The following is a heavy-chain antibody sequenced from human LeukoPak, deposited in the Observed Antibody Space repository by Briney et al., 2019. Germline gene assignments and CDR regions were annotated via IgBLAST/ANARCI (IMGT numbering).Heavy chain of an antibody. D-gene: IGHD3-9*01. Sequence: HPGGSLRLSCAASGFTFSSYAMSWVRQAPGKGLEWVSAISGSGGSTYYADSVKGRFTISRDNSKTTLYLQMNSLRAEDTGVYYCAKGRGRVLRYFGWLPFFDYLGRGTLVTVSS. CDR2: ISGSGGST. V-gene: IGHV3-23*01. CDR3: AKGRGRVLRYFGWLPFFDY. J-gene: IGHJ4*02. CDR1: GFTFSSYA.